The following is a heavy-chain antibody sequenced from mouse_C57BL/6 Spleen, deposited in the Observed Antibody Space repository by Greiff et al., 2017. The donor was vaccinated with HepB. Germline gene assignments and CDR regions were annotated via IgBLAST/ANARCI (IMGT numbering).Heavy chain of an antibody. CDR2: INPSSGYT. CDR1: GYTFTSYW. V-gene: IGHV1-7*01. Sequence: QVQLQQSGPELQKPGASVKLSCKASGYTFTSYWMNWVNQRPGQGLEWIGYINPSSGYTKYNQKFKDKATLTADKSSSTAYMQLSSLTYEDSAVYYCARGYYGSSYGYFDVWGTGTTVTVSS. CDR3: ARGYYGSSYGYFDV. J-gene: IGHJ1*03. D-gene: IGHD1-1*01.